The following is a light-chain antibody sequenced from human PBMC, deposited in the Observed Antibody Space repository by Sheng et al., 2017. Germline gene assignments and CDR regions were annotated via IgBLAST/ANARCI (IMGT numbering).Light chain of an antibody. CDR3: QQYYTTPRT. Sequence: DIVMTQSPDSLAVSLGERATINCKSSRSVLASVNNKNALAWYQQKPGQPPKLLLYWASTRESGVPDRFSGSGSGTDFTLTISSLQAEDVAVYYCQQYYTTPRTFGQGTKLEIK. CDR2: WAS. J-gene: IGKJ2*01. CDR1: RSVLASVNNKNA. V-gene: IGKV4-1*01.